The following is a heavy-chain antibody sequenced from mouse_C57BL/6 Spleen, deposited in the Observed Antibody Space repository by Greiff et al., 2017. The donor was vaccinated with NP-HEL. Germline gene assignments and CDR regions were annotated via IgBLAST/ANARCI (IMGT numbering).Heavy chain of an antibody. CDR2: IYPGDGDT. CDR1: GYAFSSSW. D-gene: IGHD3-1*01. V-gene: IGHV1-82*01. CDR3: AGRAGPYYYAMDY. J-gene: IGHJ4*01. Sequence: QVQLKESGPELVKPGASVKISCKASGYAFSSSWMNWVKQRPGKGLEWIGRIYPGDGDTNYNGKFKGKATLTADKSSSTAYMQLSSLTSEDSAVYFCAGRAGPYYYAMDYWGQGTSVTVSS.